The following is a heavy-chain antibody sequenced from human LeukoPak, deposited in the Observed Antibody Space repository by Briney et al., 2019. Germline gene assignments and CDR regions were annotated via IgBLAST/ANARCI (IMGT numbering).Heavy chain of an antibody. J-gene: IGHJ4*02. CDR2: INPNSGGT. Sequence: ASVKVSCKASGYTFTGYYMHWVRQAPGQGLEWMGWINPNSGGTNYAQKFQGRVTMTRDTSISTAYMELSRLRSDDTAVYYCARDRSSGWTPLDYWGQGTLVTVSS. V-gene: IGHV1-2*02. D-gene: IGHD6-19*01. CDR1: GYTFTGYY. CDR3: ARDRSSGWTPLDY.